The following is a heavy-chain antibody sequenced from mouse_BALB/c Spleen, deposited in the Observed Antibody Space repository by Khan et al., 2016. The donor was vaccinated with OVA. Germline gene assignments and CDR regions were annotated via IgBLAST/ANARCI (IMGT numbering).Heavy chain of an antibody. CDR3: ASLYYRSAWLAY. V-gene: IGHV14-3*02. CDR1: GFNIKDTY. D-gene: IGHD2-14*01. CDR2: IDPPNDNT. Sequence: VRLQQSGAELVKPGASVKLSCTPSGFNIKDTYIHWVKQRPEQGLEWIGRIDPPNDNTKYAPKFQGKATITADTSSNTAYLQLSSLTSEDTAVYYCASLYYRSAWLAYWGQGTLVTVSA. J-gene: IGHJ3*01.